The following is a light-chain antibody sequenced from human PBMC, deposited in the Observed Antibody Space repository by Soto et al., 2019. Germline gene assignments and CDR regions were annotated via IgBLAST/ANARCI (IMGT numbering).Light chain of an antibody. CDR1: QSISSW. CDR2: KAS. V-gene: IGKV1-5*03. J-gene: IGKJ1*01. Sequence: DIQMTQSPSTLSAPVGERVTITCRASQSISSWLAWYQQKPGKAPKLLIYKASTLKSGVPSRFSGSGSGTEFTLPISSLQPDDFATYYCQHYYSYSEAFGQGTKV. CDR3: QHYYSYSEA.